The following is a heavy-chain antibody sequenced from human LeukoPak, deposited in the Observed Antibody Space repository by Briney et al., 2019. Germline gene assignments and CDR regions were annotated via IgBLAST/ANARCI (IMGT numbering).Heavy chain of an antibody. CDR1: GYTFTSYG. Sequence: ASVKVSCKASGYTFTSYGISWVRQAPGQGLEWMGWISAYNGNTNYAQKLQGRVTMTTDTSTSTAYMELRSLSSDDTAVYYCARGGRARDYYYYYYMDVWGKGTTVTVSS. CDR3: ARGGRARDYYYYYYMDV. CDR2: ISAYNGNT. V-gene: IGHV1-18*01. D-gene: IGHD3-16*01. J-gene: IGHJ6*03.